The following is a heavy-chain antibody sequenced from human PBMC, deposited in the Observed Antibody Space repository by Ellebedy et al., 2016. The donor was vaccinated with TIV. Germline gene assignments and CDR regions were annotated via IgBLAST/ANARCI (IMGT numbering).Heavy chain of an antibody. Sequence: GESLKISCAASGFTFTGYAMHWVRQAPGKGLEWVAVISIDGNREHYADSVVGRFTISRDNAKDTAYLQMNSLRAGDTAVYYCGRDDRYGLDVWGQGTTVIVSS. CDR3: GRDDRYGLDV. CDR2: ISIDGNRE. V-gene: IGHV3-30-3*01. CDR1: GFTFTGYA. J-gene: IGHJ6*02.